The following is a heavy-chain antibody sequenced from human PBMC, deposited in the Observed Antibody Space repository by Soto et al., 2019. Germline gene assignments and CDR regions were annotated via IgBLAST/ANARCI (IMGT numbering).Heavy chain of an antibody. V-gene: IGHV3-74*03. J-gene: IGHJ4*01. D-gene: IGHD6-19*01. Sequence: VPGKGLLWVSRVSVNGRDTTYADSVKGRFTISRDNAKTTLYLQMDSLRAEDTAVYYCVRAPEQRPNDFWGHGSLVTVSS. CDR3: VRAPEQRPNDF. CDR2: VSVNGRDT.